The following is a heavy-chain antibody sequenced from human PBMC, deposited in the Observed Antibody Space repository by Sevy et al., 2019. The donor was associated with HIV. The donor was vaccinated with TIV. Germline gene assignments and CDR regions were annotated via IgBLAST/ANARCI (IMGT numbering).Heavy chain of an antibody. D-gene: IGHD6-19*01. CDR1: GFTSGSFY. CDR2: INSDGRLS. V-gene: IGHV3-74*01. CDR3: AIGSAGTAQH. Sequence: GGSLRLSCAASGFTSGSFYMHWVRQTPKKGLVCVSNINSDGRLSNYADSVKGRFIVSRDNAKNTQHLQMTSLGAEDTAVYYCAIGSAGTAQHWGQGILVTVSS. J-gene: IGHJ4*02.